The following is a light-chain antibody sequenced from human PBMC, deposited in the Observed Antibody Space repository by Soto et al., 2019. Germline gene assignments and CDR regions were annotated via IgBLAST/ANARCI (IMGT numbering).Light chain of an antibody. CDR1: QSVSSN. CDR2: DAS. V-gene: IGKV3-15*01. Sequence: ETVMTQSPATLPVSPGERATLSCRASQSVSSNLAWYQQKPGQAPRLLIYDASTRATGIPARFSGSGSGTEFTLTVSSLQSEDFAVYYCQQRSNWPFTFGGGTKVEIK. J-gene: IGKJ4*01. CDR3: QQRSNWPFT.